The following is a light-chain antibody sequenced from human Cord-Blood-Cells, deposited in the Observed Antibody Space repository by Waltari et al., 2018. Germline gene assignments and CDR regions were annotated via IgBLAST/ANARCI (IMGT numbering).Light chain of an antibody. CDR3: QQYNNWPPLT. J-gene: IGKJ4*01. Sequence: EIVITQSPATLSVSPGERATLPCRASQSVSSNLAWYQQKPGQAPRLLIYVASTRATGIPARFSGSGSGTEFTLTISSLQSEDFAVYYCQQYNNWPPLTFGGGTKVEIK. CDR1: QSVSSN. CDR2: VAS. V-gene: IGKV3-15*01.